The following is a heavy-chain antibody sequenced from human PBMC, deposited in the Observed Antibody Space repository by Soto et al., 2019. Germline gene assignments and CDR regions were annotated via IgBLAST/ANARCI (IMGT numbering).Heavy chain of an antibody. CDR1: GFTFSSYG. Sequence: VGSLRLSCAASGFTFSSYGMHWVRQAPGKGLEWVAVIWYDGSNKYYADSVKGRFTISRDNSKNTLYLQMNSLRAEDTAVYYCARGSRYRSGGSCKVYYYYYYMDVWGKGTTVKVSS. J-gene: IGHJ6*03. CDR2: IWYDGSNK. V-gene: IGHV3-33*01. CDR3: ARGSRYRSGGSCKVYYYYYYMDV. D-gene: IGHD2-15*01.